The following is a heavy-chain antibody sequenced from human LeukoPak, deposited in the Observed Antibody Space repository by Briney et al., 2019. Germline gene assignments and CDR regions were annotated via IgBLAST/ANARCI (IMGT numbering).Heavy chain of an antibody. J-gene: IGHJ4*02. CDR3: AGTYYDSSGYIFDY. Sequence: SSETLSLTCAVSGYSISSGYYWGWIRQPPGKGLEWIGSIYHSGSTYYNPSLKSRVTISVDTSKNQFSLKLSSVTAADMAVYYCAGTYYDSSGYIFDYWGQGTLVTVSS. D-gene: IGHD3-22*01. V-gene: IGHV4-38-2*01. CDR1: GYSISSGYY. CDR2: IYHSGST.